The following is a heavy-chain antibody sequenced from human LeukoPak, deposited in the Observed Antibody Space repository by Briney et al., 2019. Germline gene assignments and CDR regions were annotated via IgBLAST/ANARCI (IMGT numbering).Heavy chain of an antibody. CDR2: IYYSGST. CDR1: GGSMSSYY. J-gene: IGHJ4*02. V-gene: IGHV4-59*01. D-gene: IGHD3-16*01. Sequence: PSETLSLTCTVSGGSMSSYYWSWIRQPPGKGLEWIGYIYYSGSTNYNPSLKSRVTISVDTSKNQFTLKLCSVTAADTAVYYCARGRYGWLPFDYWGQGTLVTVSS. CDR3: ARGRYGWLPFDY.